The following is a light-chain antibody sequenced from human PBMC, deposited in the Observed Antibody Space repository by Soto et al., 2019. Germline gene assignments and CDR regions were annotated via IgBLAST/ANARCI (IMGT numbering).Light chain of an antibody. CDR1: QSVFSN. CDR2: GAS. Sequence: EIVMTQSPATLSVSPGERATLSCRASQSVFSNLAWYQQKPGQAPRLLIYGASTRATGIPARFSGSGSGTEFTLTISSLQSEDFAVYYCQQYNNWPKMFGQGTKVDIK. V-gene: IGKV3-15*01. CDR3: QQYNNWPKM. J-gene: IGKJ1*01.